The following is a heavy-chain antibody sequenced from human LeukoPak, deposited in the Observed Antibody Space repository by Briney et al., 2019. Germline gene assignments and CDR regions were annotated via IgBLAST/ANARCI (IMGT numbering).Heavy chain of an antibody. J-gene: IGHJ3*02. CDR1: GLTFSSYW. CDR2: IKQDGSEK. V-gene: IGHV3-7*01. Sequence: GGSLRLSCAASGLTFSSYWMSWVRKAPRKGLEWVANIKQDGSEKHYVDSVTGRFTNSRDNTKNSLYLQMNSLRADDTAVYYCARDLAGPPQEAFDIWGQGTMVTVSS. CDR3: ARDLAGPPQEAFDI.